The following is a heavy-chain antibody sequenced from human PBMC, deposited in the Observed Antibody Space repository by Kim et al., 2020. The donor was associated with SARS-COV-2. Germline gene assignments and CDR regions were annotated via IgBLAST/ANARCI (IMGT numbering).Heavy chain of an antibody. D-gene: IGHD3-16*02. Sequence: ASVKVSCKASGYTFTSYGISWVRQAPGQGLEWMGWISAYNGNTNYAQKLQGRVTMTTDTSSSTAYMELRSLRSDDTAVYYCARARETYDYVWGSYRYTGIDYWGQGTLVTVSS. CDR2: ISAYNGNT. J-gene: IGHJ4*02. V-gene: IGHV1-18*01. CDR3: ARARETYDYVWGSYRYTGIDY. CDR1: GYTFTSYG.